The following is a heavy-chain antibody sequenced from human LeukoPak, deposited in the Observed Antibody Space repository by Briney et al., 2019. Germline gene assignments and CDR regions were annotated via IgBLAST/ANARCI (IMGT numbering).Heavy chain of an antibody. CDR1: GGSFSGYY. J-gene: IGHJ4*02. D-gene: IGHD6-6*01. Sequence: SETLSLTCAVYGGSFSGYYWSWIRQPPGKGLEWIGEINHSGSTNYNPSLKSRVTISVDTSRNQFSLRLSPVTAADTAVYYCARHGSSLSPHFDYWGQGTLVTVSS. CDR2: INHSGST. V-gene: IGHV4-34*01. CDR3: ARHGSSLSPHFDY.